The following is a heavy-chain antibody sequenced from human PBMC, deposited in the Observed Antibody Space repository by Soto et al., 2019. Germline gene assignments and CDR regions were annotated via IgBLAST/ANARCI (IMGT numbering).Heavy chain of an antibody. V-gene: IGHV1-58*01. CDR2: IVVGSGNT. CDR3: AADKLIWFGELLPYYYYGMDV. CDR1: GFTFTSSA. J-gene: IGHJ6*02. Sequence: QMQLVQSGPEVKKPGTSVKVSCKASGFTFTSSAVQWVRQARGQRLEWIGWIVVGSGNTNYAQKFQTGVTITRDMYTSTAYMELSSLRSEDTAVYYCAADKLIWFGELLPYYYYGMDVWGQGTTVTVSS. D-gene: IGHD3-10*01.